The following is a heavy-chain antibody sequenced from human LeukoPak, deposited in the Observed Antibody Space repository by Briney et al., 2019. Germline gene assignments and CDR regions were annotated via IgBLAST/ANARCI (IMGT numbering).Heavy chain of an antibody. V-gene: IGHV4-59*01. CDR2: IYYSGST. CDR3: AGGHRSWYKISWFDP. D-gene: IGHD6-13*01. Sequence: PSETLSLTCTVSGGSISSYYWSWIRQPPGKGLEWIGYIYYSGSTNYNPSLKSRVTISVDTSKNQFSLKLSSVTAADTAVYYCAGGHRSWYKISWFDPWGQGTLVTVSS. J-gene: IGHJ5*02. CDR1: GGSISSYY.